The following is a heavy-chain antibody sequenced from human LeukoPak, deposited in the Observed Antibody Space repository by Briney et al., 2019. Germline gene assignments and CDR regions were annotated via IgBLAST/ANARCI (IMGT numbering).Heavy chain of an antibody. J-gene: IGHJ4*02. CDR2: IIPIFGTA. D-gene: IGHD2-21*02. CDR3: AVSYCGGDCYAPM. CDR1: GGTFSSYA. V-gene: IGHV1-69*13. Sequence: SVKVSCKASGGTFSSYAISRVRQAPGQGLEWMGGIIPIFGTANYAQKFQGRVTITADGSTSTAYMELSSLRSEDTAVYYCAVSYCGGDCYAPMWGQGTLVTVSS.